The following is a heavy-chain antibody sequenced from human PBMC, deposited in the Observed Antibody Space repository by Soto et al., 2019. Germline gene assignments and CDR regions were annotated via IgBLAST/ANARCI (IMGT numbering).Heavy chain of an antibody. V-gene: IGHV3-74*01. D-gene: IGHD6-13*01. J-gene: IGHJ4*02. CDR2: INSDGGST. CDR1: GFIFSSYW. CDR3: TTDRYSSSYFDY. Sequence: PGGSLRLSCAASGFIFSSYWMHWVRQAPGKGLVWVSRINSDGGSTSYADSVKGRFTISRYNAKNTLYLQMNSLKTEDTAVYYCTTDRYSSSYFDYWGQGTLVTVSS.